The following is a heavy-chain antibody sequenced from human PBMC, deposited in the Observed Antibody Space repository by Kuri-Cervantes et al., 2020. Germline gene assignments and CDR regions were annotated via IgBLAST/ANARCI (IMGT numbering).Heavy chain of an antibody. J-gene: IGHJ4*02. CDR1: GFTFSSYS. CDR3: ARVAVTTDFDY. V-gene: IGHV3-21*01. D-gene: IGHD4-17*01. Sequence: GRSLRLSCAASGFTFSSYSMNWVRQAPGKGLEWVSSISSSSSYIYYADSVKGRFTISRDNAKNSLYLQMNSLRAEDTAVYYCARVAVTTDFDYWGQGTLVTVSS. CDR2: ISSSSSYI.